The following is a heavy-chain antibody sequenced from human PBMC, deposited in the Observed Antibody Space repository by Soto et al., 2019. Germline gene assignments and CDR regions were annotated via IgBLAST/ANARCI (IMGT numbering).Heavy chain of an antibody. Sequence: GASVKVSCKTSGYSFTSYAMHWVRQAPGQRLEWLGWINADNGDTKYSQKFSGRVTITRDTSANTAFMELSASDTAVYYCARDWGPYWFDSWGQGTLVTVS. CDR1: GYSFTSYA. J-gene: IGHJ5*01. D-gene: IGHD3-16*01. V-gene: IGHV1-3*01. CDR3: ARDWGPYWFDS. CDR2: INADNGDT.